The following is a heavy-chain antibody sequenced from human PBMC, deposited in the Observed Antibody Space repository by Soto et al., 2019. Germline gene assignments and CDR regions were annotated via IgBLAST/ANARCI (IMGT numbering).Heavy chain of an antibody. Sequence: TLSLTCAVYGGSFSGYYWSWIRQPPGKGLEWIGEINHSGSTNYNPSLKSRVTISVDTSKNQFSLKLSSVTAADTAVYYCARGRTVVVVAATKQRGYWFDPWGQGTLVTVSS. J-gene: IGHJ5*01. D-gene: IGHD2-15*01. V-gene: IGHV4-34*01. CDR3: ARGRTVVVVAATKQRGYWFDP. CDR2: INHSGST. CDR1: GGSFSGYY.